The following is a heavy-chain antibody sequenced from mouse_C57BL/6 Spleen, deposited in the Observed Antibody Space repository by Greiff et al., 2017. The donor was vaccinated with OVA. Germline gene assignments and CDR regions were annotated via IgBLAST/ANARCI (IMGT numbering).Heavy chain of an antibody. Sequence: VQLQQSGPGLVKPSQSLSLTCSVTGYSITSGYYWNWIRQFPGNKLGWMSYIRYDGSTNYNPSLKNQISITRDTSKNQFFLQLHSLTTEDTATDYCARGRTTVGATGDYWGQGTTLTVSS. CDR1: GYSITSGYY. D-gene: IGHD1-1*01. CDR3: ARGRTTVGATGDY. V-gene: IGHV3-6*01. J-gene: IGHJ2*01. CDR2: IRYDGST.